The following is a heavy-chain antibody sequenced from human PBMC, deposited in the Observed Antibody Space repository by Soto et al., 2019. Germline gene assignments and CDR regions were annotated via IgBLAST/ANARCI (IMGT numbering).Heavy chain of an antibody. CDR1: GGSISSGCYS. D-gene: IGHD3-22*01. CDR3: DRNEGDSLVTWLHP. J-gene: IGHJ5*02. V-gene: IGHV4-30-2*01. Sequence: PSETLSLTCAVCGGSISSGCYSWSWIRQPPGKGLEWIGYIYHSGSTYYNPSLKSRVTISVDRSKNQFSLKLSSVTAADTAVYYCDRNEGDSLVTWLHPSGQGSRVNVSS. CDR2: IYHSGST.